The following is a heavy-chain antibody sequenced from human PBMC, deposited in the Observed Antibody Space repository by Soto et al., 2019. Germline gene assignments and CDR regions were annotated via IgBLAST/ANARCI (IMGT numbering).Heavy chain of an antibody. D-gene: IGHD3-9*01. Sequence: PSETLSLTCTISGGSISSGGYYWSWIRQHPEKGLEWIGYIYYSGSTYYNTSLKSRVTISVDTSKNQYSLKLSSVTSADTAVYYCARLQTGYAFDIWGQGTMVTVSS. CDR2: IYYSGST. CDR3: ARLQTGYAFDI. V-gene: IGHV4-31*03. CDR1: GGSISSGGYY. J-gene: IGHJ3*02.